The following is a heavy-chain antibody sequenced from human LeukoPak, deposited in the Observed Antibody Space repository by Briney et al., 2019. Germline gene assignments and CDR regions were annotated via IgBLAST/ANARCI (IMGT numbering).Heavy chain of an antibody. V-gene: IGHV3-48*02. J-gene: IGHJ3*02. CDR3: ARDPLPRYYGSGIGAFAI. CDR2: ISSSSSTI. Sequence: PGGSLRLSCAASGFTFSSYSMNWVRQAPGKGLEGVSYISSSSSTIYYADSVKGRFTISKDNAKNSLYLQMNSLRDEDTAVYYCARDPLPRYYGSGIGAFAIWGQGTMVTVSS. D-gene: IGHD3-10*01. CDR1: GFTFSSYS.